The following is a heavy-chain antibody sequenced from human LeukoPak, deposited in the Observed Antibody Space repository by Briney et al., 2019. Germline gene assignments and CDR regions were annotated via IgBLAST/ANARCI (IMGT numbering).Heavy chain of an antibody. J-gene: IGHJ3*02. Sequence: ASVKVSCKASGYTFTSYGISWVRQAPGQGLEWMGWISAYNGNTNYAQKLQGRVTMTTDTSTSTAYMELRSLRSDDTAVYYCATDLSSGWYWAFDIWGQGTMVTVSS. CDR2: ISAYNGNT. D-gene: IGHD6-19*01. V-gene: IGHV1-18*01. CDR3: ATDLSSGWYWAFDI. CDR1: GYTFTSYG.